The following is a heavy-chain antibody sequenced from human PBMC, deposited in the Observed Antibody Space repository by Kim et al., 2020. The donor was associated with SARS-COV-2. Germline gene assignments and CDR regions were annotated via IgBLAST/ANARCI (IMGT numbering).Heavy chain of an antibody. V-gene: IGHV4-30-4*01. CDR3: ARQNGSRITIFGVVIHGDWYFDL. D-gene: IGHD3-3*01. Sequence: SETLSLTCTVSGGSISSGDYYWSWIRQPPGKGLEGVGYIYYSGSTYYNSSHKSRVTISVDTSKNQFSLKLSSVTAADTAVYYCARQNGSRITIFGVVIHGDWYFDLWGRGALVTVSS. J-gene: IGHJ2*01. CDR1: GGSISSGDYY. CDR2: IYYSGST.